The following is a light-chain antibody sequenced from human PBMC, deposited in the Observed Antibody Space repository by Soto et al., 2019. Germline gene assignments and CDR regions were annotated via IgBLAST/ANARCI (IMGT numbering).Light chain of an antibody. J-gene: IGKJ1*01. Sequence: DIQMTQSPSILSANVGDRVTITCRASQSISSWLAWYQQKPGKAPKLLIYDASSLESGVPSRFSGSGSGTEFTLTISSLQPDDFATYYCQQYNSYSPTTFGQGTKVDIK. CDR1: QSISSW. CDR2: DAS. V-gene: IGKV1-5*01. CDR3: QQYNSYSPTT.